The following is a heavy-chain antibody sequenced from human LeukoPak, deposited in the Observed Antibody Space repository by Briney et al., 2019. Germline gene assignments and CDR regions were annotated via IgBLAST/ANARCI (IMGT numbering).Heavy chain of an antibody. CDR2: ISSSGSTI. J-gene: IGHJ6*02. Sequence: GGSLRLSCAASGFTFTDYGMHWVRQAPGKGLEWVSYISSSGSTIYYADSVKGRFTISRDNAKNSLYLQMNSLRAEDTAVYYCARMLIVVVPAAKGYYYYGMDVWGQGTTVTVSS. V-gene: IGHV3-48*04. CDR1: GFTFTDYG. CDR3: ARMLIVVVPAAKGYYYYGMDV. D-gene: IGHD2-2*01.